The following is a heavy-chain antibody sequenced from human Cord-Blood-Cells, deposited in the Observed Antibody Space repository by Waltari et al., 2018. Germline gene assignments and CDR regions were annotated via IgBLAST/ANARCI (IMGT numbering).Heavy chain of an antibody. CDR3: ARTRRGYSYGYDAFDI. D-gene: IGHD5-18*01. V-gene: IGHV1-2*02. J-gene: IGHJ3*02. CDR2: INPNSGST. CDR1: GYNFTGYY. Sequence: QVQLVQSGAEVKKPGASVKVSCKASGYNFTGYYMPWVRQAPGQGLEWMGWINPNSGSTNYAQKFQGRVTMTRDTSISTAYMELSRLRSDDTAVYYCARTRRGYSYGYDAFDIWGQGTMVTVSS.